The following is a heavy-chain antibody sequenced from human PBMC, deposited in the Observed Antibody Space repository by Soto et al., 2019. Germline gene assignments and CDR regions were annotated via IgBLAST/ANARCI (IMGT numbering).Heavy chain of an antibody. CDR2: IIPIFGTA. V-gene: IGHV1-69*13. Sequence: GASVKVSCKASGGTFSSYAISWVRHAPGQGLEWMGGIIPIFGTANYAQKFQGRVTITADESTSTAYMELSSLRSEDTAVYYCARGDLFWFGGDWFAPRGQRTPVPVSS. CDR1: GGTFSSYA. D-gene: IGHD3-10*01. CDR3: ARGDLFWFGGDWFAP. J-gene: IGHJ5*02.